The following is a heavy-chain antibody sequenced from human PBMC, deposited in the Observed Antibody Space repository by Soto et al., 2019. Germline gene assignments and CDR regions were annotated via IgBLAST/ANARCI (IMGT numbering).Heavy chain of an antibody. CDR2: INPNSGGT. V-gene: IGHV1-2*04. J-gene: IGHJ4*02. CDR3: ARSRYFDWLARDSIYYFDY. D-gene: IGHD3-9*01. CDR1: GYTFTGYY. Sequence: ASVKVSCKASGYTFTGYYMHWVRQAPGQGLEWMGWINPNSGGTNYAQKFQGWVTMTRDTSISTAYMELSRLRSDDTAVYYCARSRYFDWLARDSIYYFDYWGQGTLVTVSS.